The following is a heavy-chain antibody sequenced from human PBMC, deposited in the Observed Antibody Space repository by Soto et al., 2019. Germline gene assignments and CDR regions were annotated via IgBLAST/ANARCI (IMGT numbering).Heavy chain of an antibody. D-gene: IGHD7-27*01. V-gene: IGHV3-21*01. Sequence: GGSLRLSCAASGFTFSSYSMNWVRQAPGKGLEWVSSISSSSSYIYYADSVKGRFTISRDNAKNSLYLQMNSLRAEDTAVYYCARGSLGMDWYFDLWGRGTLVTVSS. CDR1: GFTFSSYS. CDR3: ARGSLGMDWYFDL. J-gene: IGHJ2*01. CDR2: ISSSSSYI.